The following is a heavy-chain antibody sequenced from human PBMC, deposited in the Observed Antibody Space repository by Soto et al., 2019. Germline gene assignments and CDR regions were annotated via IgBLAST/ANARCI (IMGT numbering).Heavy chain of an antibody. Sequence: EVQLVESGGGLVRPGGSLRLSCAASGFTFSYYWMHWVRQAPGKGLVWVSRIHSDGSSTTYADFVKGRFIISRDNARNTWALLMNSVRVEDTAVYYCASGGRGAFDLWGQGTVVTVSS. J-gene: IGHJ3*01. CDR1: GFTFSYYW. D-gene: IGHD1-26*01. CDR2: IHSDGSST. CDR3: ASGGRGAFDL. V-gene: IGHV3-74*01.